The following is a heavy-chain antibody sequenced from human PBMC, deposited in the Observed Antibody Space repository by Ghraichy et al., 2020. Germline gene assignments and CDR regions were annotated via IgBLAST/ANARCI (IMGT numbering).Heavy chain of an antibody. CDR1: GFTVSNNY. V-gene: IGHV3-66*01. D-gene: IGHD5-18*01. CDR2: TYSGGGT. CDR3: ARAGARIQLWSPLVFYFDY. Sequence: GGSLRLSCAASGFTVSNNYMSWVRQAPGKGLEWVSVTYSGGGTYYADSVKGRFTISRDNSKNTLYLQMNSLRAEDTAVYYCARAGARIQLWSPLVFYFDYWGQGTLVTVSS. J-gene: IGHJ4*02.